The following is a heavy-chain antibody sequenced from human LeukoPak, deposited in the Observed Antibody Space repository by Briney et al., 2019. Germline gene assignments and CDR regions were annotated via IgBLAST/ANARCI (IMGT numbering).Heavy chain of an antibody. CDR2: MNPNSGNT. Sequence: ASVKVSCKASGYTFTSYDINWVRQATGQGLEWMGWMNPNSGNTGYAQKFQGRVTMTRNTSISTAYMELSSLRSEDTAVYYCAREYSGSYLVDYWGQGTLVTVSS. CDR1: GYTFTSYD. CDR3: AREYSGSYLVDY. V-gene: IGHV1-8*01. J-gene: IGHJ4*02. D-gene: IGHD1-26*01.